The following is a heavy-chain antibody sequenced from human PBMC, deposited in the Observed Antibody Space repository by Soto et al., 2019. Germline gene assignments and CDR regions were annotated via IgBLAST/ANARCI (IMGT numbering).Heavy chain of an antibody. J-gene: IGHJ4*02. CDR2: ISSSSAYI. D-gene: IGHD5-18*01. CDR3: AREFVNTATVDS. V-gene: IGHV3-21*01. Sequence: GGSLRLSCTASGFTFSTYSMNWVRQAPGKGLEWVASISSSSAYIYYADSMEGRFTISRDNAKNSLFLQMNSLRAEDTAVYYCAREFVNTATVDSWGQGTLVTVSS. CDR1: GFTFSTYS.